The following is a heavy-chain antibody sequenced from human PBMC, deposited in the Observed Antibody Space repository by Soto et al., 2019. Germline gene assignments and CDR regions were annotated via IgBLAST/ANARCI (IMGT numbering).Heavy chain of an antibody. CDR1: GDSIGSICYY. V-gene: IGHV4-39*01. J-gene: IGHJ5*02. CDR2: IYYSGST. D-gene: IGHD3-3*01. CDR3: ARRDDFWSRYYSTWFDP. Sequence: PSQILSVTCTVSGDSIGSICYYWGFIRKPPGRGLKRIGSIYYSGSTYYNPTLKSRVTISVDTSKNQYSLKLSSVTATETAVYYCARRDDFWSRYYSTWFDPWGQGTLDTVSS.